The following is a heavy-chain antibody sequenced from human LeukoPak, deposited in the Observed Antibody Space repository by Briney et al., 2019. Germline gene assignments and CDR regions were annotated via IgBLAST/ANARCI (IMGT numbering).Heavy chain of an antibody. D-gene: IGHD3-10*01. V-gene: IGHV3-53*01. J-gene: IGHJ2*01. Sequence: GGSLRLSCAASGFSVSTKYMNWVRQAPGKGLEWVSILYSGSDTYYANSVKGRFTISRDSSKNILFLQMNDLGAEDTAVYYCARVGDHFHWYLDLWGRGTLVTVSS. CDR1: GFSVSTKY. CDR2: LYSGSDT. CDR3: ARVGDHFHWYLDL.